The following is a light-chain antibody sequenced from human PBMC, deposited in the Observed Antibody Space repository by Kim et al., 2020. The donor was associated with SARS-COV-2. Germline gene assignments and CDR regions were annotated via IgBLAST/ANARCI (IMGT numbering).Light chain of an antibody. CDR1: ENIDTC. CDR2: LAS. Sequence: SASLGDRVTITCRASENIDTCLAWYQQKPGRAPRLLIYLASNLENGVPSRFSGTGSGTEFSLSITSLQSDDFATYYCQHYSRFPYTFGQGTKLEI. J-gene: IGKJ2*01. V-gene: IGKV1-5*03. CDR3: QHYSRFPYT.